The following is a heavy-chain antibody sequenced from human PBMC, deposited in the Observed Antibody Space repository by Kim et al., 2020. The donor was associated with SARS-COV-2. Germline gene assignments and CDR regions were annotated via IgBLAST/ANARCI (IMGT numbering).Heavy chain of an antibody. CDR1: GLTFSSHA. J-gene: IGHJ6*01. Sequence: GGSLRLSCTGSGLTFSSHAMAWVRQAPGKGLEWVASITGRGFRSYYSDSVKGRFTISIDNSKDTVFLEMNTLRPEDTAIYYCAKDDLGVIVASYYYSGM. V-gene: IGHV3-23*01. D-gene: IGHD1-26*01. CDR2: ITGRGFRS. CDR3: AKDDLGVIVASYYYSGM.